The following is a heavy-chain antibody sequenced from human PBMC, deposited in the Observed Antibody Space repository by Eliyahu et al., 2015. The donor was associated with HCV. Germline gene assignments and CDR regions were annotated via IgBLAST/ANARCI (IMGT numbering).Heavy chain of an antibody. J-gene: IGHJ5*02. Sequence: QVQLQESGPGLVKSSETLSLTCTVSVGSITXSYWSWIRQPPGKGLEWIGYIHYSGSTNYNPSLKSRVTMSVDTSKNQFSLKLTSVTAADTAIYYCASGGGGIAVAGTGGWFDPWGQGTLVTVSS. CDR1: VGSITXSY. D-gene: IGHD6-19*01. CDR3: ASGGGGIAVAGTGGWFDP. CDR2: IHYSGST. V-gene: IGHV4-59*01.